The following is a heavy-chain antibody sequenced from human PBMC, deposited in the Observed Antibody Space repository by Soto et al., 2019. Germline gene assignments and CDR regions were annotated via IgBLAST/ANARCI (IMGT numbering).Heavy chain of an antibody. CDR2: IYYSGST. V-gene: IGHV4-39*01. CDR1: GGSISSSSYY. CDR3: AKPRDRGDWFDP. Sequence: SETLSLTCTVSGGSISSSSYYWGWIRQPPGKGLEWIGSIYYSGSTYYNPSLKSRVTISVDTSKNQFSMKLSSVTAEDTAVYYCAKPRDRGDWFDPWGQGTLVTVSA. D-gene: IGHD3-10*01. J-gene: IGHJ5*02.